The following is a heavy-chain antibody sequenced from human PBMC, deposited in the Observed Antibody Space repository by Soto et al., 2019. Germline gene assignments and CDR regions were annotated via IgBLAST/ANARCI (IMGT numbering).Heavy chain of an antibody. CDR2: IIPIFGTA. CDR3: ARALWFGEFPNWFDP. V-gene: IGHV1-69*13. J-gene: IGHJ5*02. D-gene: IGHD3-10*01. Sequence: ASVKVSCKASGGTFSSYAISWVRQAPGQGLEWMGGIIPIFGTANYAQKFQGRVTITADESTSTAYMELSSLRSEDTAVYYCARALWFGEFPNWFDPWGQGTLVTVSS. CDR1: GGTFSSYA.